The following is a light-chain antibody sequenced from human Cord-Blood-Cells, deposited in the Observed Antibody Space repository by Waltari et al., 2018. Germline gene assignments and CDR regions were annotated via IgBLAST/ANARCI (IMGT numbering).Light chain of an antibody. V-gene: IGLV2-23*01. Sequence: QSALTQPASVSGSPGQSITISCTGTSSDVGSYNLVSWYQQHPGKAPKLMIYEGSKRPSGGSNRLAGAKSGNTGSLAIHVLQAEDEADYYGSSYAGSSTYVFGTGTKVTVL. CDR1: SSDVGSYNL. J-gene: IGLJ1*01. CDR3: SSYAGSSTYV. CDR2: EGS.